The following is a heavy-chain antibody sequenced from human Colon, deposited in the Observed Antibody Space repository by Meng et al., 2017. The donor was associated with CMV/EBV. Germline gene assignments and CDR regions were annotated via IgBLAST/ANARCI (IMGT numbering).Heavy chain of an antibody. D-gene: IGHD4-11*01. CDR3: ARGRLPTDP. V-gene: IGHV4-34*01. CDR2: INHSGST. J-gene: IGHJ5*02. Sequence: QVQLQQGCAALVKPSAPLSLTCSFYGGSFSGSYWSSIRQTPGKGLEWIGEINHSGSTNYNPSLKSRVTISVDTSKNQFSLKLSSVTAADTAVYYCARGRLPTDPWGQGTLVTVSS. CDR1: GGSFSGSY.